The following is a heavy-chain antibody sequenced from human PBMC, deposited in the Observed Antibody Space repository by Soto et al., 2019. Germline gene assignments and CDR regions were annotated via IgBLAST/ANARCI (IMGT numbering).Heavy chain of an antibody. D-gene: IGHD2-15*01. CDR1: GVSIHNSHSF. V-gene: IGHV4-39*02. CDR2: VYYSGGS. CDR3: GRVVEGATRHTDSDS. J-gene: IGHJ5*02. Sequence: NPSETLSLPCAVPGVSIHNSHSFWGWIRQPPGKGLEFIGSVYYSGGSHYNPSLKGRVTLSVDTSNNQVSLSVNSVTSADTAVYYCGRVVEGATRHTDSDSWGQGMSVTVSS.